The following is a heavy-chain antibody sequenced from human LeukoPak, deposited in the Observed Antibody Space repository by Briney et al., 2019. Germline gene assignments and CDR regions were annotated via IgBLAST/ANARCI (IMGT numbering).Heavy chain of an antibody. D-gene: IGHD6-6*01. J-gene: IGHJ6*03. V-gene: IGHV3-20*04. CDR1: GFSFDDLG. Sequence: GALRLSCAASGFSFDDLGMTWVRQVPGKGLEWVAGINWNGASTGYADSVRGRFTISRDNAKNSLYLQMNSLRAEDTALYYCARAVCPTIKFCDSSYFMDVWGKGTTVNVS. CDR2: INWNGAST. CDR3: ARAVCPTIKFCDSSYFMDV.